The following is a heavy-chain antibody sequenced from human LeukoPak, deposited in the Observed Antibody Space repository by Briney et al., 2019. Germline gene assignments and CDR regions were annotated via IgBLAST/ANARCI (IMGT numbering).Heavy chain of an antibody. J-gene: IGHJ5*02. V-gene: IGHV1-18*01. D-gene: IGHD3-9*01. CDR1: GYTFTSYG. CDR3: ARVEQYYYILTGYYSAVGWFDP. CDR2: ISAYNGNT. Sequence: ASVKVSCKASGYTFTSYGISWVRQAPGQGLEWMGWISAYNGNTNYAQQLQGRVTMTTDTSPSTAYMELRSLRSDDTAVYYCARVEQYYYILTGYYSAVGWFDPWGQGTLVTVSS.